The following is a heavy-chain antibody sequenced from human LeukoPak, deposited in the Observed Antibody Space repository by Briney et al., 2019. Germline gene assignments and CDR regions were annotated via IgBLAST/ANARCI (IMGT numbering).Heavy chain of an antibody. CDR2: IYSGGKT. Sequence: GGSLRLSCAVSGFTVSSNYISWVRQAPGKGLEWVSVIYSGGKTYYAESVKGRFTIPRDNSKNTVYIEMNSLRVEDTAVYYCARDPAWNDIWGQGTMVTVSS. D-gene: IGHD1-1*01. V-gene: IGHV3-53*01. CDR3: ARDPAWNDI. J-gene: IGHJ3*02. CDR1: GFTVSSNY.